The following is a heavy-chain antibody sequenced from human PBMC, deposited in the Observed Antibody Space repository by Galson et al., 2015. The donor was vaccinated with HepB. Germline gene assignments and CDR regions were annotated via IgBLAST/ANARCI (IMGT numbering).Heavy chain of an antibody. CDR3: ARGRSAADRGYFDY. J-gene: IGHJ4*02. CDR2: IYSGGST. Sequence: SLRLSCAASGFTFSSYAMHWVRQAPGKGLEWVSVIYSGGSTYYADSVKGRFTISRDNSKNTLYLQMNSLRAEDTAVYYCARGRSAADRGYFDYWGQGTLVTVSS. V-gene: IGHV3-66*01. CDR1: GFTFSSYA. D-gene: IGHD6-13*01.